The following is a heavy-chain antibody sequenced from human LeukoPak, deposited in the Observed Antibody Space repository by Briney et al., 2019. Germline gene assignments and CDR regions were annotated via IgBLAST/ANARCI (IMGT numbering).Heavy chain of an antibody. Sequence: SVKVSCKASGGTFSSYAISWVRQAPGQGLEWMGGIIPIFGTANYAQKFQGRVTITADESTSTAYMELSSLRSEDTAVYYCARDGSIEYSSSAYFDYWGQGTLVTVSS. CDR1: GGTFSSYA. CDR3: ARDGSIEYSSSAYFDY. CDR2: IIPIFGTA. V-gene: IGHV1-69*01. D-gene: IGHD6-6*01. J-gene: IGHJ4*02.